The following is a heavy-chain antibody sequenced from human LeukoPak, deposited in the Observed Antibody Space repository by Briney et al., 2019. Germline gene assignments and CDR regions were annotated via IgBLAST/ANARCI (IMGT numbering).Heavy chain of an antibody. J-gene: IGHJ4*02. Sequence: ASVKVSCKASGYTFTSYDINWVRQATGQGLEWMGWMNPNSGKTGYAQKFQGRVTITRDTSTSTVYMELSSLRSEDTAVYYCARVPRSTTPPDYWGQGTLVTVSS. CDR3: ARVPRSTTPPDY. CDR1: GYTFTSYD. CDR2: MNPNSGKT. D-gene: IGHD2-2*01. V-gene: IGHV1-8*01.